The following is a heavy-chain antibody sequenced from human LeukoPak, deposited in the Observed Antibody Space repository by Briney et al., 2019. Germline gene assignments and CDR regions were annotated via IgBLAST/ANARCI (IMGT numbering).Heavy chain of an antibody. V-gene: IGHV4-39*01. J-gene: IGHJ4*02. CDR1: GGSISSSSYY. CDR3: ARRGSGWSREFDY. Sequence: SETLSLTCTVSGGSISSSSYYWGWIRQPPGKGLEWVGSIYYSGSTYYNPSLKSRVTISVDTSKSQFSLKLNSVTVADTAVYYCARRGSGWSREFDYWGQGTLVTVSS. CDR2: IYYSGST. D-gene: IGHD6-19*01.